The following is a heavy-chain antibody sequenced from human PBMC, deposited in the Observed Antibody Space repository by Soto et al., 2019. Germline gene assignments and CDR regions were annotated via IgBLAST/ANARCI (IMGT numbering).Heavy chain of an antibody. CDR1: GFTFSSYG. D-gene: IGHD1-26*01. CDR2: ISYDGSNK. V-gene: IGHV3-30*18. CDR3: AKDSEVESYADY. Sequence: QVQLVESGGGVVQPGRSLRLSCAASGFTFSSYGMHWVRQAPGKGLEWVAVISYDGSNKYYADSVKGRFTISRDNSKNTLYLQMNSLRAEDTAVYYCAKDSEVESYADYWGQGTLVTVSS. J-gene: IGHJ4*02.